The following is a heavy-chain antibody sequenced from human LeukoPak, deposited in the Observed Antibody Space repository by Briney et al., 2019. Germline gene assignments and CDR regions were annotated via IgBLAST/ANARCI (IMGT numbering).Heavy chain of an antibody. Sequence: ASVKVSCKASGYTFTGYYMHWVRQAPGQGLEWMGRINPNSGGTNYAQKFQGRVTMTRDTSISTAYMELSRLRSDDTAVYYYAYGSGSPYYFDYWGQGTLVTVSS. CDR1: GYTFTGYY. CDR2: INPNSGGT. V-gene: IGHV1-2*06. J-gene: IGHJ4*02. D-gene: IGHD3-10*01. CDR3: AYGSGSPYYFDY.